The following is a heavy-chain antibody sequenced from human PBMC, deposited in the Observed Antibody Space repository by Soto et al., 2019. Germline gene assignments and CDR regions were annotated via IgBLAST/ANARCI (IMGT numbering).Heavy chain of an antibody. Sequence: PGGALGLSCAASGFTFSSYGMHWVRQAPGKGLEWVAVISYDGSNKYYADSVKGRFTISRDNSKNTLYLQMNSLRAEDTAVYYCAKDEGGVAGSYYFDYWGQGTLVTVSS. D-gene: IGHD6-19*01. CDR3: AKDEGGVAGSYYFDY. CDR1: GFTFSSYG. J-gene: IGHJ4*02. V-gene: IGHV3-30*18. CDR2: ISYDGSNK.